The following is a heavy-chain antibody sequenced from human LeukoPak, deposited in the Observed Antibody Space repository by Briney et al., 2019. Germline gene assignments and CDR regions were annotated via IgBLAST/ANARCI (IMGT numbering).Heavy chain of an antibody. CDR1: GGSISSYY. CDR2: IYYSGST. CDR3: ARHYGSGSYFPSYNWFDP. Sequence: SETLSLTCTVSGGSISSYYWSWIRQPPGKGLEWIGYIYYSGSTYYNASLKGRVTISVDTSKNQFSLKLSSVTAADTAVYHCARHYGSGSYFPSYNWFDPWGQGTLVTVSS. V-gene: IGHV4-59*04. J-gene: IGHJ5*02. D-gene: IGHD3-10*01.